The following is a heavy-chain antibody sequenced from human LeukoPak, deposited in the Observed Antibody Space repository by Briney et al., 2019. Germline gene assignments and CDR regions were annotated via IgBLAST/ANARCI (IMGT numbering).Heavy chain of an antibody. Sequence: ASVKVSCKASGGAFSSYAISWVRQAPGQGLEWMGGIIPIFGTANYAQKFQGRVTITADESTSTAYMELSSLRSEDTAVYYCARDTGSAAQADYWGQGTLVTVSS. V-gene: IGHV1-69*13. CDR1: GGAFSSYA. D-gene: IGHD2-2*01. CDR3: ARDTGSAAQADY. CDR2: IIPIFGTA. J-gene: IGHJ4*02.